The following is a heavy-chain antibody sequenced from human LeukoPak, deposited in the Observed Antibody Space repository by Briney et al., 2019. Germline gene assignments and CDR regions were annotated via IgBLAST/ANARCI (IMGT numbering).Heavy chain of an antibody. CDR3: ARAGGRITIFGVDRYYYYGMDV. CDR1: GGSFSGYY. CDR2: INHSGST. J-gene: IGHJ6*02. D-gene: IGHD3-3*01. Sequence: SETLSLTCAVYGGSFSGYYWSWIRQPPGKGLEWIGEINHSGSTNYNPSLKSRVTISVDTSKNQFSLKLSSVTAADTAVYYCARAGGRITIFGVDRYYYYGMDVWGQGTTVTVSS. V-gene: IGHV4-34*01.